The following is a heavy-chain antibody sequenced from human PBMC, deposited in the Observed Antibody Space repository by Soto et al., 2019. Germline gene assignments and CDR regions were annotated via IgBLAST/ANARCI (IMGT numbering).Heavy chain of an antibody. CDR3: ARDVPGSGVPFWDY. D-gene: IGHD2-15*01. J-gene: IGHJ4*02. Sequence: QIQLVQSGAEMKKPGASVKVSCKPSGYTFTHYGVSWLRQAPGQGLEWMGWISAYNGNTDYAHKFQGRVALPTDTSTSTAYMELRGLSPDDTAVYYCARDVPGSGVPFWDYWGQGTLVTVSS. CDR1: GYTFTHYG. V-gene: IGHV1-18*04. CDR2: ISAYNGNT.